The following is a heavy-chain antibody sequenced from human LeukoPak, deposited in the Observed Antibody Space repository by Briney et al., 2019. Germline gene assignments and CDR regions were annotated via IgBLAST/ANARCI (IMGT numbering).Heavy chain of an antibody. CDR1: GFTFSSYA. Sequence: GGSLRLSCAASGFTFSSYAVSWVRQAPGKGLEWVSAISGSGDSTYYGDSVKGRFTISRDNSKNTLYLQMNSLRAEDTAVYYCAKTRPLDSSSWSHGDYWGQGTLVTVSS. V-gene: IGHV3-23*01. CDR2: ISGSGDST. J-gene: IGHJ4*02. D-gene: IGHD6-13*01. CDR3: AKTRPLDSSSWSHGDY.